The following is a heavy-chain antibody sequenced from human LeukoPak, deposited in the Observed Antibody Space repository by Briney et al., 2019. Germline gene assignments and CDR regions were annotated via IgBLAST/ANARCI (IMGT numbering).Heavy chain of an antibody. CDR2: ISASGVST. Sequence: GGSLRLSCSASGFTFSDYWMTWVRQAPGKGLEWVSAISASGVSTYYADSVKGRFTISRDNSKNTLYLQMNSLRAEDTAVYYCAKGYSGYHSLAYWGQGTLVTVSS. CDR1: GFTFSDYW. J-gene: IGHJ4*02. D-gene: IGHD5-12*01. V-gene: IGHV3-23*01. CDR3: AKGYSGYHSLAY.